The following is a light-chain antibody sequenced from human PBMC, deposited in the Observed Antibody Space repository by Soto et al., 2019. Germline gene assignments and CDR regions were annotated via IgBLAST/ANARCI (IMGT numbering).Light chain of an antibody. Sequence: QSALTQPRSVSGSPGQSVTLSCTGTSSDVGSYNYVSWYQQHPGKAPKLMIYEVSDRPSGISSRFSGSKSGNTASLTISGLQTEDEADYYCSSYTSSSTLFGTGTKVTVL. CDR2: EVS. CDR1: SSDVGSYNY. V-gene: IGLV2-14*01. J-gene: IGLJ1*01. CDR3: SSYTSSSTL.